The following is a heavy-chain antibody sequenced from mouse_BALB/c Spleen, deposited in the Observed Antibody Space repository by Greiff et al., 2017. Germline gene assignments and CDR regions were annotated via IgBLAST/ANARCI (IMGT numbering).Heavy chain of an antibody. CDR3: TRKNDYDYAMDY. J-gene: IGHJ4*01. CDR2: INPSNGGT. Sequence: LVESGAELVKPGASVKLSCKASGYTFTSYYMYWVKQRPGQGLEWIGEINPSNGGTNFNEKFKSKATLTVDKSSSTAYMQLSSLTSEDSAVYYCTRKNDYDYAMDYWGQGTSVTVSS. D-gene: IGHD2-4*01. V-gene: IGHV1S81*02. CDR1: GYTFTSYY.